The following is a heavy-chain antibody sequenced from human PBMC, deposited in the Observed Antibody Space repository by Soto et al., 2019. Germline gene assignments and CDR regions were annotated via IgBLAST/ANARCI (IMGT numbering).Heavy chain of an antibody. Sequence: QVHLVQSGAEVKKPGASVKVSCKASGYTFTSYVIHWVRQGPGQSLEWMGWINPVTGDTNYSQKFQGRVTVTRDTSASTAYMELSSLTSEDTAVYYCARELGTMVRGVVVYYYAMDVWGQGTTVTVSS. CDR1: GYTFTSYV. V-gene: IGHV1-3*01. CDR2: INPVTGDT. J-gene: IGHJ6*02. D-gene: IGHD3-10*01. CDR3: ARELGTMVRGVVVYYYAMDV.